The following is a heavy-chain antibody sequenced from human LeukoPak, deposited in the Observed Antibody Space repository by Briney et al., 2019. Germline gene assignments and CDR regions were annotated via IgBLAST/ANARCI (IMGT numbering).Heavy chain of an antibody. CDR1: GFTFSNTY. V-gene: IGHV3-53*01. D-gene: IGHD3-22*01. CDR2: IYPSGNI. J-gene: IGHJ4*02. CDR3: ASEHSSGYYYFDY. Sequence: GGSLRLSCAASGFTFSNTYMSWVRQAPGKGLEWVSLIYPSGNIYYADSVKGRFTISRDNAKNSLYLQMNSLRAEDTAVYYCASEHSSGYYYFDYWGQGTLVTVSS.